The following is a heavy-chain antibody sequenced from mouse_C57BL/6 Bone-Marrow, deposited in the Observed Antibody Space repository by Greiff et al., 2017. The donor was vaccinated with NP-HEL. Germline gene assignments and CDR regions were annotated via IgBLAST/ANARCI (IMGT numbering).Heavy chain of an antibody. CDR2: ISYDGSN. V-gene: IGHV3-6*01. CDR1: GYSITSGYY. J-gene: IGHJ3*01. CDR3: ARRRNHRRNGFAY. Sequence: EVKLQESGPGLVKPSQSLSLTCSVTGYSITSGYYWNWIRQFPGSKLEWMGYISYDGSNNYNPSLKNRISITRDTSKNQFFLKLNSVTTEDTATYYCARRRNHRRNGFAYWGQGTLVTVSA.